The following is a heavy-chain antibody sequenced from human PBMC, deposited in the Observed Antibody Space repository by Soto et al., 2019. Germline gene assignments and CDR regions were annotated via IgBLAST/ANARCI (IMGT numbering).Heavy chain of an antibody. Sequence: QVQLVQSGAEVKKPGSSVKVSCTASGGTFSSYAISWVRQAPGQGLEWMGGIIPIFGTANYAQKFQGRVTITADESTSTAYMELSSLRSEDTAVYYCASPNCSSTSCYKREFDYWGQGTLVTVSS. CDR2: IIPIFGTA. J-gene: IGHJ4*02. V-gene: IGHV1-69*01. CDR3: ASPNCSSTSCYKREFDY. CDR1: GGTFSSYA. D-gene: IGHD2-2*02.